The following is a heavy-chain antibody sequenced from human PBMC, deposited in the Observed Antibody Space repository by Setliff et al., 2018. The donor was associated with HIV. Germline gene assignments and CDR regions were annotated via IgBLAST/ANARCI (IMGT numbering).Heavy chain of an antibody. CDR1: GGSVSSSGYY. Sequence: SETLSLTCTLSGGSVSSSGYYWGWLRQPPGQGPEWIGSVYYTGSTYYSLSLNSRVTISVDTSKNQFSLKLSSVTAADTAVYYCATYADRESNRFDPWGQGILVTVSS. V-gene: IGHV4-39*01. D-gene: IGHD3-10*01. CDR3: ATYADRESNRFDP. CDR2: VYYTGST. J-gene: IGHJ5*02.